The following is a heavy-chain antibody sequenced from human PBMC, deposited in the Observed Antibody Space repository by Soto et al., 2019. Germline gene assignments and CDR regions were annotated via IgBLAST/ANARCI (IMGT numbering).Heavy chain of an antibody. CDR1: GYTFTDYD. Sequence: QEQLVQSGAEVKKPGASVKVSCKTSGYTFTDYDINWVRQATGQGLEWIGWMNPNSGETGYAQKFQGRVHMTRSASLSTAYLELGSLRSEDKAVYYCARVAVAARPRWYNWFDPWGQGTLVTVSS. CDR2: MNPNSGET. CDR3: ARVAVAARPRWYNWFDP. D-gene: IGHD2-15*01. V-gene: IGHV1-8*01. J-gene: IGHJ5*02.